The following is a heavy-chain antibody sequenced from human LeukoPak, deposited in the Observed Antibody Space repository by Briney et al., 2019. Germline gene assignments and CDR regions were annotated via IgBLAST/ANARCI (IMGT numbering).Heavy chain of an antibody. CDR3: ARDPESGGFDY. Sequence: QAGGSLRPSCTASAFTFSSYSMNWVRQAPGDGLGWVSYISTSSGTIYNADSVKGRFTISRDNAKNSLYLQMNSLRVEDTAVYYCARDPESGGFDYWGQGTLVTVSS. J-gene: IGHJ4*02. V-gene: IGHV3-48*01. CDR2: ISTSSGTI. D-gene: IGHD3-16*01. CDR1: AFTFSSYS.